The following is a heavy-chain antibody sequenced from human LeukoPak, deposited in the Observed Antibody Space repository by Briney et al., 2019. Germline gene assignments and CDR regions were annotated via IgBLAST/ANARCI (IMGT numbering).Heavy chain of an antibody. CDR1: GYSISSGYY. J-gene: IGHJ4*02. CDR2: IYHSGST. V-gene: IGHV4-38-2*02. CDR3: ARPGYSGYDWEGYFDY. D-gene: IGHD5-12*01. Sequence: SETLSLTCTVSGYSISSGYYWGWIRQPPGKGLEWIGSIYHSGSTYYNPSLKSRVTISVDTSKNQFSLKLSSVTAADTAVYYCARPGYSGYDWEGYFDYWGQGTLVTVSS.